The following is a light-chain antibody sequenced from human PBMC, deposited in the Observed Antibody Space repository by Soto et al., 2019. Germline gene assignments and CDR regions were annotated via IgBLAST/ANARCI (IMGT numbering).Light chain of an antibody. CDR2: EVS. Sequence: QSVLTQPASVSGSPGQSITISCTGTSSDVGAYNYVSWYQQHPGKAPKLMIYEVSNRPSGVSNRFSGSKSGNTASLTISGPQTEDEADYFCNSFTSSSTVVFGGGTKVTVL. CDR3: NSFTSSSTVV. J-gene: IGLJ2*01. V-gene: IGLV2-14*01. CDR1: SSDVGAYNY.